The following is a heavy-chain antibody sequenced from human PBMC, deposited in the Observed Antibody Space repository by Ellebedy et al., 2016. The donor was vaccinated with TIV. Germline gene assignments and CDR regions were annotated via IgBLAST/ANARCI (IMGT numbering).Heavy chain of an antibody. D-gene: IGHD3-9*01. V-gene: IGHV3-23*01. CDR2: ISGSGGST. Sequence: GGSLRLSXAASGFTFSSYAMSWVRQAPGKGLEWVSAISGSGGSTYYADSVKGRFTISRDNSKNTLYLQMNSLRAEDTAVYYCARHRGGALFPYYDILTGDWYFDLWGRGTLVTVSS. CDR3: ARHRGGALFPYYDILTGDWYFDL. J-gene: IGHJ2*01. CDR1: GFTFSSYA.